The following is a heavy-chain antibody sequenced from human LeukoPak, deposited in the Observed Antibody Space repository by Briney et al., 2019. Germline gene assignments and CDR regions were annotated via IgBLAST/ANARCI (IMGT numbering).Heavy chain of an antibody. CDR3: VRDFSTVTTAYLHH. D-gene: IGHD4-17*01. Sequence: GGSLRLSCAASGFTLSIYSMNRVRQAPGKGLEWVSSISSSSRHIYYADSVKGRFTIFRDDAKNSLFLQMDSLRVEDTAMYYCVRDFSTVTTAYLHHWGQGTLLTVSS. CDR2: ISSSSRHI. CDR1: GFTLSIYS. V-gene: IGHV3-21*04. J-gene: IGHJ1*01.